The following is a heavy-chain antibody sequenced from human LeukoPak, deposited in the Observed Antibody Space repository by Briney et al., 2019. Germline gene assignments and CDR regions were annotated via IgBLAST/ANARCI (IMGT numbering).Heavy chain of an antibody. CDR3: ARKGTVTTPFDY. J-gene: IGHJ4*02. Sequence: RSQTLSLTCATSGDSVSSDSAAWNWIRQSPSRGLEWLGRTYYRSKWFSDYALSVKSRITINADTSKNQFSLQLNSVTPEDTAVYYCARKGTVTTPFDYWGQGILVTVSS. D-gene: IGHD4-11*01. V-gene: IGHV6-1*01. CDR2: TYYRSKWFS. CDR1: GDSVSSDSAA.